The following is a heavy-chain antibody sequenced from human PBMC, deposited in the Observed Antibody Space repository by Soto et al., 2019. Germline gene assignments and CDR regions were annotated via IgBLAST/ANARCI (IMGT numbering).Heavy chain of an antibody. CDR2: ISYDGSNK. CDR1: RFTFSNHG. CDR3: VKGGYHYFDY. D-gene: IGHD5-12*01. V-gene: IGHV3-30*18. Sequence: GGSLRLSCAASRFTFSNHGMHWVRQTPGKGLEWVAVISYDGSNKYYADSVKGRFTISRDNSKNTLYLQMNSLRAEDTAVYYCVKGGYHYFDYWGQGTLVTVSS. J-gene: IGHJ4*02.